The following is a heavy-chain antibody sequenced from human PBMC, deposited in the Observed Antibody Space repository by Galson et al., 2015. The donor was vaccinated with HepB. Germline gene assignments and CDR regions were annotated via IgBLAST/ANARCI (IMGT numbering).Heavy chain of an antibody. CDR2: IIPIFGTA. D-gene: IGHD3-3*01. CDR1: GGTFSSYA. V-gene: IGHV1-69*13. Sequence: SVKVSCKASGGTFSSYAISWVRQAPGQGLEWMGGIIPIFGTANYAQKFQGRVTITADESTSTAYMELSSLRSEDTAVYYCASKLNDFWSGYYTNWFDPWGQGTLVTVSS. CDR3: ASKLNDFWSGYYTNWFDP. J-gene: IGHJ5*02.